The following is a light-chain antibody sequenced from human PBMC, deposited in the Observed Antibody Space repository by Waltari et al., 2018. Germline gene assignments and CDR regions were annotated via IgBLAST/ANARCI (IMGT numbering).Light chain of an antibody. V-gene: IGKV1-39*01. J-gene: IGKJ3*01. CDR1: QSVSNY. CDR3: QQSYSTLMYT. Sequence: EIQMTQSPSSLSASIGDRVTITCRASQSVSNYLSWYQQKPGKAPKRLIYGVSNLQSGVPSRFSASGSGTDFTLTISSLQPEDFAIYYCQQSYSTLMYTFGPGTRVDVK. CDR2: GVS.